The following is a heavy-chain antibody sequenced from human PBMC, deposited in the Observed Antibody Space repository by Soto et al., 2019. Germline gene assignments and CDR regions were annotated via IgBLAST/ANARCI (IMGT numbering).Heavy chain of an antibody. J-gene: IGHJ5*02. CDR3: ARHKWVLWFGEFGNWFDP. D-gene: IGHD3-10*01. Sequence: QLQLQESGPGLVKPSETLSLTCTVSGGSISSSSYYWGWIRQPPGKGLEWIGSIYYSGSTYYNPSLKSRVTISVDTSKNQFSLKLSSVTAADTAVYYCARHKWVLWFGEFGNWFDPWGQGTLVTVSS. CDR2: IYYSGST. CDR1: GGSISSSSYY. V-gene: IGHV4-39*01.